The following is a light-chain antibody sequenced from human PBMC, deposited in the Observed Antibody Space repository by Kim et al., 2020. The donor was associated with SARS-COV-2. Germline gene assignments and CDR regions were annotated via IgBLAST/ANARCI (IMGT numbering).Light chain of an antibody. J-gene: IGKJ2*01. V-gene: IGKV1-33*01. Sequence: DIQMTQSPSSLSASVGDRVTITCQAGQDISNYLNWYQQKPGKAPKLLIYDASNLETGVPSRFSGSGSGTDFTFTISSLQPEDIATYYCQQYNLLPYTFGQGTKLEI. CDR2: DAS. CDR3: QQYNLLPYT. CDR1: QDISNY.